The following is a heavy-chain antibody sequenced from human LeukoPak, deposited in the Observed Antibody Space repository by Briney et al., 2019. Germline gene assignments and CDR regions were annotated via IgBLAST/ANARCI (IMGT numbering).Heavy chain of an antibody. Sequence: GASVKVSCKVSGYTLTELSMHWVRQAPGKGLEWMGGFDPEDGETIYAQKFQGRVTMTEDTSTDTAYMELSSLRSEDTAVYYCATGGGCSGGSCYSGPYYYGVDVWGQGTTVTVSS. D-gene: IGHD2-15*01. CDR3: ATGGGCSGGSCYSGPYYYGVDV. CDR1: GYTLTELS. V-gene: IGHV1-24*01. J-gene: IGHJ6*02. CDR2: FDPEDGET.